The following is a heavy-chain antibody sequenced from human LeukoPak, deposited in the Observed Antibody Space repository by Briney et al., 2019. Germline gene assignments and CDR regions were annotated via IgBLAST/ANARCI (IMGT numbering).Heavy chain of an antibody. CDR2: IYYSGST. CDR3: ARVAFGELFPWLDP. CDR1: GGSISSYY. D-gene: IGHD3-10*01. V-gene: IGHV4-59*01. J-gene: IGHJ5*02. Sequence: SETLSLTCTVSGGSISSYYWSWIRQPPGKGLEWIGYIYYSGSTNYNPSLKSRVTISVGTSKNQFSLKLSSVTAADTAVYYCARVAFGELFPWLDPWGQGTLVTVSS.